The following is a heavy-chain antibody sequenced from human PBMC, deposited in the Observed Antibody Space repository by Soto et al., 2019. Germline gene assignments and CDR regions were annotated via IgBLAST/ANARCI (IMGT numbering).Heavy chain of an antibody. D-gene: IGHD3-3*02. Sequence: ASVKVSCKASGGTFCNSAISWVRQAPGQGLEWMGGIIPIFLTPDYAPKFQGRVTITADESTSTAYMELTSLRSEDTAVYYCARDKDRQQLGGNFYYGIDVWGQGTTVTVSS. CDR3: ARDKDRQQLGGNFYYGIDV. CDR2: IIPIFLTP. V-gene: IGHV1-69*13. CDR1: GGTFCNSA. J-gene: IGHJ6*02.